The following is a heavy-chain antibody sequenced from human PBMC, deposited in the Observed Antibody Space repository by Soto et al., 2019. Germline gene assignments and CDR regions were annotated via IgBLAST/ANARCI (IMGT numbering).Heavy chain of an antibody. Sequence: EVQLVESGGGLVQPGGSLRLSCAASGFTLSTYWMHWVRQAPGEGLVWVSRINSDGSSTLYAVSVKGRVTISRENAKNTVYLQMNRLRAEDTAVYYCTRGRENYSDCDYWGQGILVTVSS. V-gene: IGHV3-74*01. D-gene: IGHD4-17*01. CDR1: GFTLSTYW. CDR3: TRGRENYSDCDY. J-gene: IGHJ4*02. CDR2: INSDGSST.